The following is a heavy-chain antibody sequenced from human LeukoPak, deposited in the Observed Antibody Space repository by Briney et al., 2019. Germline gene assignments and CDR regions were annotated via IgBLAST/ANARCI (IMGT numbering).Heavy chain of an antibody. D-gene: IGHD3-22*01. V-gene: IGHV1-46*01. Sequence: ASVKVSCKASGYTFTSYYMHWVRQAPGQGLEWMGIINPSGGSTSYAQEFQGRVTMTRDTSTSTVYMELSSLRSEDTAVYYCARDNDSSGYYSPPGYWGQGTLVTVSS. J-gene: IGHJ4*02. CDR1: GYTFTSYY. CDR3: ARDNDSSGYYSPPGY. CDR2: INPSGGST.